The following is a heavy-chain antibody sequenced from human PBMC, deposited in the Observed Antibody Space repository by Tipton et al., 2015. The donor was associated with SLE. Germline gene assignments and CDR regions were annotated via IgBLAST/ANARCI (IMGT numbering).Heavy chain of an antibody. J-gene: IGHJ2*01. V-gene: IGHV1-46*01. CDR1: GYSFTSYY. D-gene: IGHD6-19*01. CDR2: INPRTGGT. Sequence: QVQLVQSGPEVKKPGASVKVSCKASGYSFTSYYIHWVRQAPGQGLEWMGIINPRTGGTGYAQKFQGRVTMTRDTSTSTVYMELNSLRSEDTAVYYCARDGAVTGTLVPSDWHFDLWGRGTLVTVSS. CDR3: ARDGAVTGTLVPSDWHFDL.